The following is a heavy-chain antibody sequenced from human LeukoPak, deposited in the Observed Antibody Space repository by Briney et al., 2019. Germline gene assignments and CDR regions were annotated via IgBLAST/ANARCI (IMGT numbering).Heavy chain of an antibody. CDR1: GFTFSSYS. V-gene: IGHV3-21*01. D-gene: IGHD3-22*01. J-gene: IGHJ4*02. CDR2: ISSSSSYI. CDR3: ARKYYDSSGYPNLDY. Sequence: GGSLRLSCAASGFTFSSYSMNWVRQAPGKGLEWVSSISSSSSYIYYADSVKGRFTISRDNAKNSLYLQMNSLRAEDTAVYYCARKYYDSSGYPNLDYWGQGTLVTVSS.